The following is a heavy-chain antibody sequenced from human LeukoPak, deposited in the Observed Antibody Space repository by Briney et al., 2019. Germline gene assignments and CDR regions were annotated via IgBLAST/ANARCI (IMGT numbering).Heavy chain of an antibody. Sequence: GGSLRLSCAASGFTFSGYAMSWVRQAPGKGLEWVSAISGSGGSTYYADSVKGRFTISRDNSKNTPYLQMNSLRAEDTAVYYCAKVEVVPAAPFDYWGQGTLVTVSS. J-gene: IGHJ4*02. CDR2: ISGSGGST. D-gene: IGHD2-2*01. V-gene: IGHV3-23*01. CDR1: GFTFSGYA. CDR3: AKVEVVPAAPFDY.